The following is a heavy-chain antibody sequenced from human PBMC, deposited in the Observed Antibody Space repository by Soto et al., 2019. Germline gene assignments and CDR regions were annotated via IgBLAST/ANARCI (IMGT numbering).Heavy chain of an antibody. CDR1: GFTFSSYS. Sequence: EVQLVESGGGLVKPGGSLRLSCAASGFTFSSYSMNWVRQAPGKGLEWVSSISSSSSYIYYADSVKGRFTISRDNAKNSLYLQKNSPRAEDTAVYYRARDGGRRGGGYFDLWGRGTLVTVSS. J-gene: IGHJ2*01. V-gene: IGHV3-21*01. CDR3: ARDGGRRGGGYFDL. CDR2: ISSSSSYI. D-gene: IGHD3-16*01.